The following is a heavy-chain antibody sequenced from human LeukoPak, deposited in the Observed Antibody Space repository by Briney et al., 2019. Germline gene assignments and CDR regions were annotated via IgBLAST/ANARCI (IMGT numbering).Heavy chain of an antibody. CDR3: ARDVVVYSSRSFDI. CDR1: GGSISSGGYY. J-gene: IGHJ3*02. D-gene: IGHD2-8*02. V-gene: IGHV4-31*03. Sequence: PSETLSLTCTVSGGSISSGGYYWSWIRQHPGKGLEWIGYIYYSGSTYYNPSLKSRVTISVDTSKNQFSLKLSSVTAADTAVYYCARDVVVYSSRSFDIWGQGTMVTVSS. CDR2: IYYSGST.